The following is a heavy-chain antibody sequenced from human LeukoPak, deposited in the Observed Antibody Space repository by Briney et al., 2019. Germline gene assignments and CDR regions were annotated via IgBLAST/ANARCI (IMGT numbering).Heavy chain of an antibody. J-gene: IGHJ5*02. Sequence: ASVKVSCKASGYTFTGYYMHWVRQAPGQGLEWMGWINPNSGGTNYAQKFQGRVTMTRDTSISTAYMELSRLRSDDTAVYYCARVGNRWIRGNWFDPWGKGTLVTVSS. V-gene: IGHV1-2*02. CDR2: INPNSGGT. CDR1: GYTFTGYY. D-gene: IGHD3-10*01. CDR3: ARVGNRWIRGNWFDP.